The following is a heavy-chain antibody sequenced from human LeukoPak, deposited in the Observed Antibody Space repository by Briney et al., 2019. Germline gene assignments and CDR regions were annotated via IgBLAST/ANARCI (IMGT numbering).Heavy chain of an antibody. V-gene: IGHV3-7*01. CDR2: IKQDGSEK. CDR3: ASRFDY. Sequence: GGSLRLSCAASGFTFSSYSMNWVRQAPGKGLEWVANIKQDGSEKYYVDSVKGRFTISRDNAKNSLYLQMNSLRAEDTAVYYCASRFDYWGQGTLVTVSS. J-gene: IGHJ4*02. CDR1: GFTFSSYS.